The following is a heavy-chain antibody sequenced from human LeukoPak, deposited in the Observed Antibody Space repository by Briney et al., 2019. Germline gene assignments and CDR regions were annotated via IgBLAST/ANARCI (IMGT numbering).Heavy chain of an antibody. V-gene: IGHV3-21*01. CDR1: GFTFSSYS. J-gene: IGHJ4*02. Sequence: GGSLRLSCAASGFTFSSYSMNWVRQAPGKGLEWVSSITSSGSYIYYADSVKGRFAISRDNAKNSLYLQMNSLRAEDTAVYYCARAERENHLLSAPDSWGQGTLVTLSS. D-gene: IGHD1-14*01. CDR3: ARAERENHLLSAPDS. CDR2: ITSSGSYI.